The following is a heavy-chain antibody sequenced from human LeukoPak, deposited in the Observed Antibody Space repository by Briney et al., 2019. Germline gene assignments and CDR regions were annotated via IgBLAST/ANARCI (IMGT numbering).Heavy chain of an antibody. J-gene: IGHJ4*02. Sequence: GGSLRLSCAASGFTFSTYGMHWVRQAPGKGLEWVAFIRYDGNNKYYGDSVKGRFTISRDNSKNTLYLQMNSLRAEDTAVYYCAKTPSIGAAGNGCEYWGQGTLVTVSS. CDR3: AKTPSIGAAGNGCEY. CDR1: GFTFSTYG. D-gene: IGHD6-13*01. CDR2: IRYDGNNK. V-gene: IGHV3-30*02.